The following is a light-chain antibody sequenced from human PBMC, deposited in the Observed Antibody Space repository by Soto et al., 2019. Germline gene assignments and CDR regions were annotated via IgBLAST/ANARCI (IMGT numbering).Light chain of an antibody. J-gene: IGLJ1*01. CDR1: ISNIGSNT. V-gene: IGLV1-44*01. Sequence: QSLLTQPPSASWTPGQRFTISFSGSISNIGSNTVNWYQQLPGTAPKLLIYSNNQRPSGVPDRFSGSKSGTSASLEISGLKSEDEADYYCAAWDDSMNGYVFGTWTKVTVL. CDR3: AAWDDSMNGYV. CDR2: SNN.